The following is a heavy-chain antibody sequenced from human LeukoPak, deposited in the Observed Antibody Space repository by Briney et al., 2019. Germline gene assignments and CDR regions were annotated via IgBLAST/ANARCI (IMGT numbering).Heavy chain of an antibody. V-gene: IGHV3-23*01. Sequence: GGSLRLSCAASGFIFNNYALNWVRQAPGKGLEWFSVIGISGDSTYYADSVKGRFTISRDNSKSTLSLQMNSLRGEDTAVYYCAKLNNGYYRGAIDYWGQGTLVTVSS. D-gene: IGHD3-22*01. J-gene: IGHJ4*02. CDR2: IGISGDST. CDR1: GFIFNNYA. CDR3: AKLNNGYYRGAIDY.